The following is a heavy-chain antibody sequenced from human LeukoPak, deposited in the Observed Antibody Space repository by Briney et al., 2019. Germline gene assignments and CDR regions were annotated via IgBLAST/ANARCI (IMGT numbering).Heavy chain of an antibody. CDR1: GFTFSNYA. J-gene: IGHJ4*02. CDR3: ARDWGRRYSSGWYGDFDY. CDR2: ISYDGSDK. Sequence: GGSLRLSCAASGFTFSNYAMHWVRQAPGKGLEWVAVISYDGSDKYYADSVRGRFTISRDNSKNTLYLQMNSLRPEDTAVYYCARDWGRRYSSGWYGDFDYWGQGTLVTVSS. D-gene: IGHD6-19*01. V-gene: IGHV3-30-3*01.